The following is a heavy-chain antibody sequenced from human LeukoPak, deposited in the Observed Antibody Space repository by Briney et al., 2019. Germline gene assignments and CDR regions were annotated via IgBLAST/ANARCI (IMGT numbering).Heavy chain of an antibody. J-gene: IGHJ6*03. CDR2: INHSGST. CDR1: GGSFNGYY. Sequence: SETLSLTCAVYGGSFNGYYWSWIRQPPGKGLEWIGEINHSGSTNYNPSLKSRVTISVDTSKNQFSLKLSSVTAADTAVYYCARGRGSGSYYYYYYYMDVWGKGTTVTVSS. D-gene: IGHD3-10*01. V-gene: IGHV4-34*01. CDR3: ARGRGSGSYYYYYYYMDV.